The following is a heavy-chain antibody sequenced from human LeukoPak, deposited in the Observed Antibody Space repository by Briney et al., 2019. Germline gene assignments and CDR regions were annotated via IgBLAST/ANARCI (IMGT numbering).Heavy chain of an antibody. V-gene: IGHV4-59*12. Sequence: PSETLSLTCTVSGGSISSYYWSWIRQPPGKGLEWIGYIYHSGSTYYNPSLKSRVTISVDRSKNQFSLKLSSVTAADTAVYYCARGVAAAGYNWFDPWGQGTLVTVSS. CDR3: ARGVAAAGYNWFDP. J-gene: IGHJ5*02. CDR1: GGSISSYY. CDR2: IYHSGST. D-gene: IGHD6-13*01.